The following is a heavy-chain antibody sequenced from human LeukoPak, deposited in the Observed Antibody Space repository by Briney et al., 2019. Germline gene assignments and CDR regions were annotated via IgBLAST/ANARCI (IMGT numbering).Heavy chain of an antibody. Sequence: SETLSLTCTVSGGSVSSSSLYWGWLRQPPGKGLEWIATIYYSGSSYYNPSLKSRVTISLDTSKNQFSLKLTSVTAADTAIYYCAYSVAPTFYDSCGSDTFDVWGLGTMVTVSS. J-gene: IGHJ3*01. CDR1: GGSVSSSSLY. CDR2: IYYSGSS. V-gene: IGHV4-39*01. CDR3: AYSVAPTFYDSCGSDTFDV. D-gene: IGHD5/OR15-5a*01.